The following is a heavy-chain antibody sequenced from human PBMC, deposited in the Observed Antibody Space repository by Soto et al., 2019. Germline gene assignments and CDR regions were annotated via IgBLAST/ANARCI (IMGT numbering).Heavy chain of an antibody. J-gene: IGHJ4*02. CDR3: ARDPYDRSGPSDY. Sequence: PGGSLRLSCAASGFTFTNHAMNWVRQAPGKGLDWVSSISGSSYSTFYADSVKGRFTISRDNSKSILFLQMSSLGVEDTAVYYCARDPYDRSGPSDYWGQGTLVTVSS. D-gene: IGHD3-22*01. CDR2: ISGSSYST. CDR1: GFTFTNHA. V-gene: IGHV3-23*01.